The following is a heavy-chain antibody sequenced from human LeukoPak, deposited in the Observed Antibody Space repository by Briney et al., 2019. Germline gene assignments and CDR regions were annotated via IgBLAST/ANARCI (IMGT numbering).Heavy chain of an antibody. Sequence: SETLSLTCTVSGDSISSGTYYWSWIRQPAGKGLEWIGRVYSSGNTNYNPSLKSRVTISIDTSKNQFSLKLSSVTAADTAVYYCARDQPRRRWFGNDAFDIWGQGTMVTVSS. CDR1: GDSISSGTYY. CDR2: VYSSGNT. V-gene: IGHV4-61*02. J-gene: IGHJ3*02. D-gene: IGHD3-10*01. CDR3: ARDQPRRRWFGNDAFDI.